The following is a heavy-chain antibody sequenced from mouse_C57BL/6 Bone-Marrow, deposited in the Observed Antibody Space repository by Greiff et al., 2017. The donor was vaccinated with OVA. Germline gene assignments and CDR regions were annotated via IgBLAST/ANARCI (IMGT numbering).Heavy chain of an antibody. CDR2: IYIGNGYT. J-gene: IGHJ4*01. CDR1: GYTFTSYG. V-gene: IGHV1-58*01. CDR3: ARDETGRGYY. D-gene: IGHD4-1*01. Sequence: SGAELVRPGSSVKMSCKTSGYTFTSYGINWVKQRPGQGLEWIGYIYIGNGYTEYHEQFKGQATMTSATSSRTAYMQLSSLTSEDSAIDFCARDETGRGYYWGQGTSVTVSS.